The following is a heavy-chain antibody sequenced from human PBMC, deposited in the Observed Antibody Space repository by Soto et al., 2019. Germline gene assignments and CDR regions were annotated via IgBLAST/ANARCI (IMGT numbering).Heavy chain of an antibody. CDR2: ISSSGGST. CDR1: GFTFSSYA. Sequence: GGSLRLSCAASGFTFSSYAMSWVRQAPGKGLEWVSAISSSGGSTYYADSVKGRFTISRDNAKNSLYLQMNSLRAEDTAVYYCARDPRPNTIFALFDPWGQGTLVTAPQ. D-gene: IGHD3-3*01. CDR3: ARDPRPNTIFALFDP. J-gene: IGHJ5*02. V-gene: IGHV3-23*01.